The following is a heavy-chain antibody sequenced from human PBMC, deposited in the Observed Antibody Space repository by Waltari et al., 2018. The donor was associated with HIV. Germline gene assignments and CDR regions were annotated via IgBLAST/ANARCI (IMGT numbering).Heavy chain of an antibody. CDR2: FDPEQGKT. D-gene: IGHD2-15*01. CDR1: GYTHSELS. Sequence: QVPLVQSGAEVKKPGASVKVSCKVSGYTHSELSMHWVRQAPGKGLEWMGGFDPEQGKTIYAQNFQGRVTMTEDAATDTAYMELSSLRSEDTAVYYCTTEGLYCSGGTCYSRFDPWGQGTLVTVSS. J-gene: IGHJ5*02. CDR3: TTEGLYCSGGTCYSRFDP. V-gene: IGHV1-24*01.